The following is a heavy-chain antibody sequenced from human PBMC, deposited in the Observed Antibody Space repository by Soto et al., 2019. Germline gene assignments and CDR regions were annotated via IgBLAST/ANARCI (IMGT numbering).Heavy chain of an antibody. CDR3: ARVGDMAYKD. V-gene: IGHV3-48*04. CDR1: GITFGSRA. Sequence: EVQLLESGGDLIQPGGSLRLSCVASGITFGSRAMSWVRQAPGEGLEWLSYISSSGTTIYYAESVRGRFTISRDNAKNSLYLQMNSLRVEDSAVYYCARVGDMAYKDWGQGTLVTVSP. J-gene: IGHJ4*02. D-gene: IGHD3-3*01. CDR2: ISSSGTTI.